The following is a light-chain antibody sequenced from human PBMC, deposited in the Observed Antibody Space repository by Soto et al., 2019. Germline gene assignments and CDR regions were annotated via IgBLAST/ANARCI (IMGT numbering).Light chain of an antibody. J-gene: IGLJ2*01. V-gene: IGLV1-40*01. Sequence: QSVLTQPPSVSGAPGQRVTISCTGNRSNIGAGYDVHWYQQLPGTAPKLLIYGNSNRPSGFPDRFSGSKSGTSASRAITGLQAEDEADYYSQSYDSSLSGVVFGGGTKLTVL. CDR2: GNS. CDR3: QSYDSSLSGVV. CDR1: RSNIGAGYD.